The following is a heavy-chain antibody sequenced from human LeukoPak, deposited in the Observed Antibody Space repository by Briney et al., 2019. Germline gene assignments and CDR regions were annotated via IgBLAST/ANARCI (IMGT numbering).Heavy chain of an antibody. CDR1: GYTFTNYY. CDR2: IDPSGGST. CDR3: ARDTSSNGMDV. Sequence: EASVKVSCKASGYTFTNYYMHWVRQAPGQGLEWMGIIDPSGGSTTYAQKFQGRVTMTRDTSTSTVYMELTSLRSEDTAMYYCARDTSSNGMDVWGQGTTVTVSS. J-gene: IGHJ6*02. V-gene: IGHV1-46*01.